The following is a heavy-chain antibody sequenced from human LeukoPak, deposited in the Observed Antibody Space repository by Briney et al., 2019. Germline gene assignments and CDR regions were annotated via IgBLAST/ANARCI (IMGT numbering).Heavy chain of an antibody. CDR1: GGSFSGYY. J-gene: IGHJ4*02. CDR2: IYYSGST. D-gene: IGHD3-10*01. CDR3: ARDSDGSGSSTGYFDY. Sequence: SETLSLTCAVYGGSFSGYYWSWIRQPPGKGLEWIGYIYYSGSTYYNPSLKSRVTISVDTSKNQFSLKLSSVTAADTAVYYCARDSDGSGSSTGYFDYWGQGTLVTVSS. V-gene: IGHV4-34*09.